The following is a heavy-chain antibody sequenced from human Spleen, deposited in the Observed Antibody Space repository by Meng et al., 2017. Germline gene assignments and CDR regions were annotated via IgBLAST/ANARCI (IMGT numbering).Heavy chain of an antibody. Sequence: QVQLQQWGAGLLKPSETLSLTCAVYGGSFSGYYWSWIRRPPGKGLEWIGEINHSGSTNYNPSLKSRVTISVDTSKNQFSLKLTSVTAADTAVYHCLRGSGGSVWGQGTLVTVSS. V-gene: IGHV4-34*01. D-gene: IGHD3-10*01. J-gene: IGHJ1*01. CDR1: GGSFSGYY. CDR2: INHSGST. CDR3: LRGSGGSV.